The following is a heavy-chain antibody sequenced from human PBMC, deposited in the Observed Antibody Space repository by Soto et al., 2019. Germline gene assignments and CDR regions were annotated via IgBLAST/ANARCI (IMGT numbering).Heavy chain of an antibody. J-gene: IGHJ4*02. Sequence: QVQLVESGGGVVQPGRSLRLSCAASGFAFSSYAMHWVRQAPGKGLEWVAVISYDGSNKYYADYVKGRFTISRDNSKNTLYLQMKSLRAEDTAVYYCARDLSGSGDWGQGTLVTVSS. V-gene: IGHV3-30-3*01. CDR2: ISYDGSNK. D-gene: IGHD3-10*01. CDR3: ARDLSGSGD. CDR1: GFAFSSYA.